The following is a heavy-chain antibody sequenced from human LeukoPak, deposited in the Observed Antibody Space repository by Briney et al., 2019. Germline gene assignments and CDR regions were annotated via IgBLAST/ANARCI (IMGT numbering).Heavy chain of an antibody. D-gene: IGHD6-13*01. CDR1: GFTFSSYG. CDR3: VNGIAAAGGFYY. V-gene: IGHV3-30*18. CDR2: ISYDGSNK. J-gene: IGHJ4*02. Sequence: PGGSLRLSCAASGFTFSSYGMHWVRQAPGKGLEWVAVISYDGSNKYYADSVKGRFTISRDNSKNTLYLQMCSLRAEDTAVYYCVNGIAAAGGFYYWGQGTLGTVSS.